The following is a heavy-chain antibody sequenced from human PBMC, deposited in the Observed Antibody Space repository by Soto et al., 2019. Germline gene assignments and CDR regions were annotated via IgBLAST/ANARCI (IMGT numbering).Heavy chain of an antibody. CDR3: GKKGGGASIDFWRANWFDP. Sequence: QVQLVQSGAVVKKPGSSVTVSCKASGGMFSDYTISWVRQAPGQGLEWMGGIIPIFGGPHYAQKIQGRVTITADKPTGAVYLGLGGLTCGDTGVYYCGKKGGGASIDFWRANWFDPWGQGTLVTVSS. J-gene: IGHJ5*02. CDR2: IIPIFGGP. D-gene: IGHD3-3*01. CDR1: GGMFSDYT. V-gene: IGHV1-69*06.